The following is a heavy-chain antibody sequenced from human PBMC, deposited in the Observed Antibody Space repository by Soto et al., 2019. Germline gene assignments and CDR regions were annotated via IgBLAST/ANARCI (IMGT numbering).Heavy chain of an antibody. D-gene: IGHD2-8*01. V-gene: IGHV4-39*01. CDR3: FSVPRQGVISYALDS. J-gene: IGHJ4*02. Sequence: QLLLHESGPGLVTPSETLSLTCTVSGVSVTSGRYFWGWIRQSQGQGLEWLGSIFYEVTSYYNPSLNSRLTISVDASKSQFSLKLTAVTAADTATYYCFSVPRQGVISYALDSWVQGTLVTV. CDR2: IFYEVTS. CDR1: GVSVTSGRYF.